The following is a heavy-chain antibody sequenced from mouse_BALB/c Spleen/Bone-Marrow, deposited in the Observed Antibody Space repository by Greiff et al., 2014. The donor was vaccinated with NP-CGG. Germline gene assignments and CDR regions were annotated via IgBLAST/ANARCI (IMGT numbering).Heavy chain of an antibody. J-gene: IGHJ4*01. CDR1: GYTFTSYV. V-gene: IGHV1-14*01. D-gene: IGHD2-3*01. CDR3: ARSDGYYGAMDY. Sequence: EVKLMESGPELVKPGASVKMSCKASGYTFTSYVMHWVKQKPGQGLEWIGYINPYNDGTKYNEKFKGKATLTSDKSSSTAYMELSSLTSEDSAVYYCARSDGYYGAMDYWGQGTSVIVSS. CDR2: INPYNDGT.